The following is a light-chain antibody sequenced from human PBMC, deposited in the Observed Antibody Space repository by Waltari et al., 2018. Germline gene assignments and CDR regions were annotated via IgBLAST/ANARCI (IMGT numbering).Light chain of an antibody. Sequence: QSVLTQPPSTSGTPGQRVTISCSGSSSNVGPNYVPWYQQLPGPAPTLLIYNNNRRPSGVPDRFSGSKSGTSASLAISGLQSEDEADYYCAAWDDSLNAWMFGGGTKLTVL. J-gene: IGLJ3*02. V-gene: IGLV1-44*01. CDR2: NNN. CDR3: AAWDDSLNAWM. CDR1: SSNVGPNY.